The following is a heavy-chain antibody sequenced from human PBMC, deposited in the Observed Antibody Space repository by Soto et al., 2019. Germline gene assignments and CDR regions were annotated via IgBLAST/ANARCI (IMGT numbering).Heavy chain of an antibody. J-gene: IGHJ4*02. CDR2: IIYDGSTK. CDR1: GFTFSSYG. Sequence: QVQLVESGGGVVQPGRSLRLSCAASGFTFSSYGMHWVRQAPGKGLEWVAVIIYDGSTKYYADSVKGRFTISRDNSKSTLYLQMNSLGAEDTAVYYCAKDRMGAGVRGSFGYWGQGTLVTVSS. D-gene: IGHD3-10*01. CDR3: AKDRMGAGVRGSFGY. V-gene: IGHV3-30*18.